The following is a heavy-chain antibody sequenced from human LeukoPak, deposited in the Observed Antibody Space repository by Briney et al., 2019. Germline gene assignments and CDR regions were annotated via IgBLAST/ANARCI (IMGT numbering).Heavy chain of an antibody. CDR2: ISAYNGNT. CDR1: GYTFTSYG. D-gene: IGHD4-17*01. Sequence: ASVKVSCRASGYTFTSYGISWVRQAPGQGLEWMGWISAYNGNTNYAQKLQGRVTMTTDTSTSTAYMELRSLRSDDTAVYYCAADPYDYGDYVLGYWGQGTLVTVSS. V-gene: IGHV1-18*01. J-gene: IGHJ4*02. CDR3: AADPYDYGDYVLGY.